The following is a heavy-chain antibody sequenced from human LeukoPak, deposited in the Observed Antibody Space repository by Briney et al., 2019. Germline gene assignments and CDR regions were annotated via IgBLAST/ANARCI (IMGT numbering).Heavy chain of an antibody. J-gene: IGHJ6*04. CDR3: ARVRGYCSSTSCSSPYYYYGMDV. CDR1: GGTFSSYA. Sequence: SVKVSCKASGGTFSSYAISWVRQAPGQGLEWMGGIIPIFGTADYAQKFQGRVTITADESTSTAYMELSSLRSEDTAVYYCARVRGYCSSTSCSSPYYYYGMDVWGIGTTVTVSS. CDR2: IIPIFGTA. V-gene: IGHV1-69*01. D-gene: IGHD2-2*01.